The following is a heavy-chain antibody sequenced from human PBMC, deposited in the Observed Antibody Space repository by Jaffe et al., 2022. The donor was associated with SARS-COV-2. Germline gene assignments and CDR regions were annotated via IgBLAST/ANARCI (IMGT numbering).Heavy chain of an antibody. V-gene: IGHV4-34*01. CDR3: ASMVRGNRWFDP. CDR2: INHSGST. D-gene: IGHD3-10*01. J-gene: IGHJ5*02. Sequence: QVQLQQWGAGLLKPSETLSLTCAVYGGSFSGYYWSWIRQPPGKGLEWIGEINHSGSTNYNPSLKSRVTISVDTSKNQFSLKLSSVTAADTAVYYCASMVRGNRWFDPWGQGTLVTVSS. CDR1: GGSFSGYY.